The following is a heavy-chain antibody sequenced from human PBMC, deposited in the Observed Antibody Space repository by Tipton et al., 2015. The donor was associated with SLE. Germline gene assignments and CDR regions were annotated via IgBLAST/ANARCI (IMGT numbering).Heavy chain of an antibody. V-gene: IGHV1-3*01. D-gene: IGHD3-22*01. Sequence: QSGPEVKKPGASVRISCKGSGYTFPKYSIHWVRQDPGQRLEWMGWINVGNGRTEYSQKFQGRVTITSDTPASTLYMEMSRLRSDDTAVYYCARSDSNGYYYAVDYWGQGTLVTVSS. CDR2: INVGNGRT. CDR1: GYTFPKYS. J-gene: IGHJ4*02. CDR3: ARSDSNGYYYAVDY.